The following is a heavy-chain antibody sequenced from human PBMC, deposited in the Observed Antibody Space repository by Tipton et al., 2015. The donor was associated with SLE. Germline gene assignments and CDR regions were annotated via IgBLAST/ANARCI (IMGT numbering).Heavy chain of an antibody. CDR1: GYTFNTHG. D-gene: IGHD1-26*01. J-gene: IGHJ4*02. V-gene: IGHV1-18*01. CDR3: ALGIVGATTLDY. CDR2: ISAYTGDT. Sequence: QSGAEVKKPGASVKVSCKATGYTFNTHGITWLRQAPGQGLEWMGWISAYTGDTDYAENLQGRVTLTTDPSTDTSTTTAYMELRSLRSDDTAVYYCALGIVGATTLDYWGQGTLVTVSS.